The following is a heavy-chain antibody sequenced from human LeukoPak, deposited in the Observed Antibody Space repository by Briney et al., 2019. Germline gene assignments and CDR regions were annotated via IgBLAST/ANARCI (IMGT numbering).Heavy chain of an antibody. CDR3: ARGGNYWDAFDI. D-gene: IGHD1-26*01. CDR2: IFISGST. CDR1: GDSISSGRYY. Sequence: SQTLSLTCTVSGDSISSGRYYWSWIRQPAGKGLEWIGRIFISGSTNYNPSLKSRVSISLDTSKNQFSLKVTSVTAADTAVYFCARGGNYWDAFDIWGQGTMVTVSS. J-gene: IGHJ3*02. V-gene: IGHV4-61*02.